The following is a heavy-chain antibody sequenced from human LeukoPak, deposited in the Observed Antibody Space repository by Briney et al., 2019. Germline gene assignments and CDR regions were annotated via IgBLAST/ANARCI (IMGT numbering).Heavy chain of an antibody. CDR2: ISRGGSK. CDR1: GFTASITF. V-gene: IGHV3-53*01. D-gene: IGHD6-19*01. Sequence: GGCLRLSSAPPGFTASITFMNCVRPAPRERLGWGSAISRGGSKYYADSVKGRFTISRDNSKNTLYLQMNSLRAEDTAVYYCAKHSSGITVAGTIQYWGQGTLVTVSS. J-gene: IGHJ4*02. CDR3: AKHSSGITVAGTIQY.